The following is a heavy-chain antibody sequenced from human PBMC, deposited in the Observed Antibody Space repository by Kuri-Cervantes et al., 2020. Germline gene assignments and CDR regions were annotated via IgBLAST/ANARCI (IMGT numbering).Heavy chain of an antibody. D-gene: IGHD3-3*01. Sequence: GESLKISCAASGFTFSSYAMHWVRQAPGKGLEWVAVISYDGSNKYYPDSVKGRFTISRDNSKNTLYLQMNSLRAEDTAVYYCARAAVTIFGVVEFMDVWGQGTTVTVSS. CDR1: GFTFSSYA. CDR3: ARAAVTIFGVVEFMDV. J-gene: IGHJ6*01. V-gene: IGHV3-30-3*01. CDR2: ISYDGSNK.